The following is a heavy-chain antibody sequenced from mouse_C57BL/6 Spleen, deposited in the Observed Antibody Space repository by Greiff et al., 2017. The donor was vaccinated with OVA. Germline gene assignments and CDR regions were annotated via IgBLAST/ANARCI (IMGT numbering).Heavy chain of an antibody. CDR1: GYTFTSYW. CDR3: ARKDDGYYDYAMDY. J-gene: IGHJ4*01. CDR2: INPSNGGT. Sequence: QVQLQQPGTDLVKPGASVKLSCKASGYTFTSYWMHWVKQRPGQGLEWIGNINPSNGGTNYTETFKSKATLTVDKSSSTAYMQLSSLTSEDSAVYYCARKDDGYYDYAMDYWGQGTSVTVSS. D-gene: IGHD2-3*01. V-gene: IGHV1-53*01.